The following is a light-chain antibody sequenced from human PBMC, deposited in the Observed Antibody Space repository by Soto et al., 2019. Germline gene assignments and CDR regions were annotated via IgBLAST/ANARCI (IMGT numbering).Light chain of an antibody. V-gene: IGKV1-5*03. J-gene: IGKJ1*01. CDR3: QQYNSSPWT. CDR2: KAS. Sequence: DIQMTQSPSTLSASVGDRVTTTCRASQSISSWLVWYQQKPGKAPKLLIQKASNLESGVPSRFSGSGSGTEFTLTISSLQPDDFATYCCQQYNSSPWTFGQGTKVEIK. CDR1: QSISSW.